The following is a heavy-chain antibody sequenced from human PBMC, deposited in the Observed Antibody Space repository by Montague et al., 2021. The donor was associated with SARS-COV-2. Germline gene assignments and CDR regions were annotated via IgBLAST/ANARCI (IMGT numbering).Heavy chain of an antibody. D-gene: IGHD2-8*02. CDR1: GGSFSGHY. Sequence: SETLSLTCAVSGGSFSGHYWSWIRQPPGKGLEWIGEINHSGSTNYNPSLKSRVTISVDTSQNQFSLKLSPLTAADTAVYYCAGVSAVFTLKILGYYYYGMDVWGQGTTVTVSS. CDR3: AGVSAVFTLKILGYYYYGMDV. CDR2: INHSGST. V-gene: IGHV4-34*01. J-gene: IGHJ6*02.